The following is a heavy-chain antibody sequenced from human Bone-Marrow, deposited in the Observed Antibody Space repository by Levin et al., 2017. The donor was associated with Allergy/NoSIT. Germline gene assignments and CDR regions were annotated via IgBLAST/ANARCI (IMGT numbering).Heavy chain of an antibody. D-gene: IGHD3-10*01. CDR3: ARHSGRISSFDY. Sequence: SQTLSLTCTVSGGSIDSGTSYWAWIRQPPGKGLEWIGDVYKSGTTYYNPSLKSRVAVSIDTSNNQNSLKLSSVTASDTAVYYCARHSGRISSFDYWGQGTLVTVSS. CDR1: GGSIDSGTSY. CDR2: VYKSGTT. V-gene: IGHV4-39*01. J-gene: IGHJ4*02.